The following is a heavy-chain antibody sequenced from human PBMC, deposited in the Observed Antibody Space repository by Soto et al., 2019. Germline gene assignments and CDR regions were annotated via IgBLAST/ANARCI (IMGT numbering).Heavy chain of an antibody. V-gene: IGHV4-30-2*06. CDR2: TYQSGSA. Sequence: TLSLTCTFSGCSISSGGYSWTWIRQSPGKGLEWIGYTYQSGSAYYNPSLKSRVTISVDRSKNQFSLNLTSVTAADTAVYYCARDYYGMDVWGQGTTVTVSS. CDR1: GCSISSGGYS. J-gene: IGHJ6*02. CDR3: ARDYYGMDV.